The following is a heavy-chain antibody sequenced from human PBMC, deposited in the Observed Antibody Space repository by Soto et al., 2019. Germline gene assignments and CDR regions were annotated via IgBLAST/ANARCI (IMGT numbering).Heavy chain of an antibody. CDR2: IYATGKT. V-gene: IGHV4-30-2*06. D-gene: IGHD3-10*01. CDR1: GGSMSSGGHS. J-gene: IGHJ6*02. CDR3: ARAPPGPSPRWDV. Sequence: QVQLQESGSGLVKPSQTLSVTCAVSGGSMSSGGHSWSWIRQSPGEGLEWIGCIYATGKTYYNPSLKSRVTISVDTSKTQFSMNVTSVTAADTAVYYCARAPPGPSPRWDVWGQGTTVTVSS.